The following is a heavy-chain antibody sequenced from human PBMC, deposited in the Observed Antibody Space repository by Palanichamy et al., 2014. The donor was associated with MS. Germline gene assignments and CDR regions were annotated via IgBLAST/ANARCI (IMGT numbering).Heavy chain of an antibody. CDR2: INPSGGST. J-gene: IGHJ4*02. CDR3: ARDTAGYYYDSSGPLDY. D-gene: IGHD3-22*01. Sequence: VQLVQSGAEVKKPGASVKVSCKASGYTFTSYYMHWVRQAPGQGLEWMGIINPSGGSTSYAQKFQGRVTMTRDTSTSTVYMELSSLRSEDTAVYYCARDTAGYYYDSSGPLDYWGQGTLVTVSS. CDR1: GYTFTSYY. V-gene: IGHV1-46*01.